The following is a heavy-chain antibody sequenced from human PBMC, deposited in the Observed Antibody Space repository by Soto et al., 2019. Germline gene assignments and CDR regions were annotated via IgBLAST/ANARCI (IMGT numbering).Heavy chain of an antibody. CDR2: IYLAGNT. CDR3: ATGVDTAKAGY. CDR1: GFTVISHH. V-gene: IGHV3-53*01. D-gene: IGHD5-18*01. Sequence: AQLVESGGGLIQPGGSLRLSCAASGFTVISHHMTWVRQPPGRGPEWVPTIYLAGNTFYADSVKGRFTISRDTSKNMLYLQMNNLRAEDTAVYYCATGVDTAKAGYWGQGTRVTVSS. J-gene: IGHJ4*02.